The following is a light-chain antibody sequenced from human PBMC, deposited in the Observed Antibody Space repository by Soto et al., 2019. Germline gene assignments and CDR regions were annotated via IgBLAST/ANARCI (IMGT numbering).Light chain of an antibody. CDR2: WAS. J-gene: IGKJ5*01. V-gene: IGKV4-1*01. Sequence: DIVMTQSPDSLAVSLGERATINCKSRQSVLYSSNNKNYLDWYQQKPGQPPKLLIYWASTRESGVPDRFSGSGSGTDFTLTISSLQAEDVAVYYCQQYYSTPITFGQGTRLEIK. CDR3: QQYYSTPIT. CDR1: QSVLYSSNNKNY.